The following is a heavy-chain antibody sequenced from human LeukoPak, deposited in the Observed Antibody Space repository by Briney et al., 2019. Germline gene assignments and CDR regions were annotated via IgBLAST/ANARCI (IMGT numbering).Heavy chain of an antibody. V-gene: IGHV4-39*07. CDR3: ARTLDYDFDY. D-gene: IGHD4-17*01. Sequence: SETLSLTCTVSGGSISSSSYYWGWIRQPPGKGLEWIGSIYYSGSTYYNPSLKSRVTISVDTSKNQFSLKLSSVTAADTAVYYWARTLDYDFDYWGQGTLVTVSS. CDR1: GGSISSSSYY. J-gene: IGHJ4*02. CDR2: IYYSGST.